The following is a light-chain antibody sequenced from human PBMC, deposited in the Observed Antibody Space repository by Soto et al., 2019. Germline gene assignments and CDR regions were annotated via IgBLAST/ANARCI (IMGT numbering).Light chain of an antibody. CDR1: QSISSW. J-gene: IGKJ1*01. CDR2: DAS. Sequence: DIQMTQSPSTLSASVGDRVTITCRASQSISSWLAWYQQKPGKAPKLLIYDASSLESGVPSRFRGSVSGTEFTLSISSLQPDYFATYYGQQYNSYSTFGQGAKVEI. V-gene: IGKV1-5*01. CDR3: QQYNSYST.